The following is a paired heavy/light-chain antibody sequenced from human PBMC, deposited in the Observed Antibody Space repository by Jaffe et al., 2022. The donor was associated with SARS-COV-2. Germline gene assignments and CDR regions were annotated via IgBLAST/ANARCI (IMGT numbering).Light chain of an antibody. CDR2: RSN. CDR3: ATWDDSLNGVV. CDR1: SSNIGSNT. Sequence: QSVLTQPPSASGTPGQRVTISCSGSSSNIGSNTVNWHQQLPGTAPKLLMYRSNQRPSGVPDRFSGSKSGTSASLAISGLQSEDEADYYCATWDDSLNGVVFGGGTKLTVL. J-gene: IGLJ2*01. V-gene: IGLV1-44*01.
Heavy chain of an antibody. CDR3: AKWGPDYGALFYYYYGLDV. V-gene: IGHV3-23*01. CDR1: GFTFSNYA. Sequence: EVQLLESGGGLVQPGGSLRLSCAASGFTFSNYALSWVRQAPGRGLEWVSAITASGGSTYYADSVKGRFTISRDNSKNTLYLQMNSLRAEDTAVYYCAKWGPDYGALFYYYYGLDVWGQGTTVTVSS. J-gene: IGHJ6*02. D-gene: IGHD4-17*01. CDR2: ITASGGST.